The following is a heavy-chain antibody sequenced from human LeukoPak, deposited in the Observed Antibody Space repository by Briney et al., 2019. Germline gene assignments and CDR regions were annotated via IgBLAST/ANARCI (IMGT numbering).Heavy chain of an antibody. D-gene: IGHD3-10*01. J-gene: IGHJ4*02. CDR1: GITLSNYG. Sequence: PGGSLRLSCAVSGITLSNYGMSWVRQAPGKGLEWVAGISGSGGGTHYADSVKGRFTISRDNSRNTLFLQMNSLRAEDTAVYFCAKRGVVIRVFLVGFHKEDNYFDSWGQGALVTVSS. CDR2: ISGSGGGT. CDR3: AKRGVVIRVFLVGFHKEDNYFDS. V-gene: IGHV3-23*01.